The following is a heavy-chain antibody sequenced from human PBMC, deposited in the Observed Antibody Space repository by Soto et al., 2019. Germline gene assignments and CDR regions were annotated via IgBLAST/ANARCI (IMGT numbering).Heavy chain of an antibody. J-gene: IGHJ4*02. Sequence: SETLSLTCTVSGGSIRSGDNYWSWIRQPSGKGLEWIGSVYSSGSTYYTPSLKSRLTISIDTSNNQFSLTLSSVTAADTAVYYCARLSWIPHWGQGTQVTVSS. D-gene: IGHD5-18*01. CDR3: ARLSWIPH. CDR1: GGSIRSGDNY. CDR2: VYSSGST. V-gene: IGHV4-30-4*01.